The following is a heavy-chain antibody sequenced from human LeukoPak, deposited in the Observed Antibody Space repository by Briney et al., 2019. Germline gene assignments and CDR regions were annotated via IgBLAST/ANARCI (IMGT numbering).Heavy chain of an antibody. CDR2: ISGYNGKT. CDR3: ARDCPDITATTCRGMDV. Sequence: ASVKVSCKASGYTFTSYGITWVRRAPGQGLEWMGWISGYNGKTNYVQKFQGRVTMTTDTSTSTAYMELRSLRSDDTAVYYCARDCPDITATTCRGMDVWGQGTTVTVS. V-gene: IGHV1-18*01. CDR1: GYTFTSYG. D-gene: IGHD1-7*01. J-gene: IGHJ6*02.